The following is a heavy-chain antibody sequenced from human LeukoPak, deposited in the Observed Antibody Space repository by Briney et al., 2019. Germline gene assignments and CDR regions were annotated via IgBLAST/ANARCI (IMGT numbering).Heavy chain of an antibody. Sequence: GSSVKVSCKASGGTFSSYAISWVRQAPGQGLEWMGRIIPILGIANYAQKFQGRVTITADKSTSTAYMELSSLRSEDTAVYYCARYFDWYYGMDVWGQGTTVTVSS. CDR1: GGTFSSYA. D-gene: IGHD3-9*01. J-gene: IGHJ6*02. CDR2: IIPILGIA. V-gene: IGHV1-69*04. CDR3: ARYFDWYYGMDV.